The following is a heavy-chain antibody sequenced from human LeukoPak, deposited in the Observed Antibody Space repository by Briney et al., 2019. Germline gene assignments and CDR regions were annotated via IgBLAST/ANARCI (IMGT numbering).Heavy chain of an antibody. V-gene: IGHV6-1*01. CDR1: RDSVSSNSVA. CDR2: TYYRSQWHY. Sequence: SQTLSLTCAIARDSVSSNSVAWNWIRQTPSRGLEWLGRTYYRSQWHYDYAVSVKSRIIINPDTSKNQFSLHLNSVTPDATAVYYCARSSIKSFDYWGQGTLVTVSS. CDR3: ARSSIKSFDY. J-gene: IGHJ4*02.